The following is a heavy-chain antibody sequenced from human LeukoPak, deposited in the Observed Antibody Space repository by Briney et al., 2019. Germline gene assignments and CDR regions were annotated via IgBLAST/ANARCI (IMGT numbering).Heavy chain of an antibody. Sequence: NPSETLSLTCTVSGGSISSSSYYWGWIRQPPGKGLEWIGSIYYSGSTYYNPSLKSRVTISVDTSKNQFSLKLSSVTAADTAVYYCARRSFSGSYFHFQHWGQGTLVTVSS. J-gene: IGHJ1*01. CDR1: GGSISSSSYY. CDR3: ARRSFSGSYFHFQH. D-gene: IGHD1-26*01. CDR2: IYYSGST. V-gene: IGHV4-39*07.